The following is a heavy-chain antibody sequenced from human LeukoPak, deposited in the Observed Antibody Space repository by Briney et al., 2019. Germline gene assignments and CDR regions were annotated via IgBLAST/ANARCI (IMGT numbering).Heavy chain of an antibody. V-gene: IGHV4-59*11. CDR3: ARDPTTVTTIFDS. D-gene: IGHD4-17*01. CDR1: GGSISSHY. Sequence: SETLSLTCTVSGGSISSHYWSWIRQPPGKGLEWIGYIYYSGTTNYNPSLKSRVSMSGDTSKNQVSLKLRSVTAADTAVYYCARDPTTVTTIFDSWGQGTLVTVSS. CDR2: IYYSGTT. J-gene: IGHJ4*02.